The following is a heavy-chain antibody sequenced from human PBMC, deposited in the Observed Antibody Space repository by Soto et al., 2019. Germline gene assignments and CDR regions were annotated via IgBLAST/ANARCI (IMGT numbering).Heavy chain of an antibody. CDR3: ARATGGGTMVRGVRYGMDV. D-gene: IGHD3-10*01. J-gene: IGHJ6*02. CDR2: IYYSGRT. CDR1: GGSISSGDYY. Sequence: QVRLQESGPGLVKPSQTLSLTCTVSGGSISSGDYYWSWIRQPPGKGLEWIGYIYYSGRTYYNPSLMRRVHISVAPSKIQFYLKLSSVTAADTAVYYCARATGGGTMVRGVRYGMDVWGQGTTVTVSS. V-gene: IGHV4-30-4*01.